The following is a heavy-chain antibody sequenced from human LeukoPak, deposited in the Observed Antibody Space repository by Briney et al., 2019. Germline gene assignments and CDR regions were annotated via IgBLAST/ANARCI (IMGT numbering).Heavy chain of an antibody. J-gene: IGHJ4*02. CDR1: GFTFTTNW. D-gene: IGHD3-3*01. CDR3: ARDRITDFWSGYYTNYFDY. CDR2: INQDGSEK. Sequence: GGSLRLSCAASGFTFTTNWMTWVRQAPGKGLEWVAPINQDGSEKYYVGSVKGRFTISRDNAKNSLFLQMNSLRAEDTAVYYCARDRITDFWSGYYTNYFDYWGQGTLVTVSS. V-gene: IGHV3-7*01.